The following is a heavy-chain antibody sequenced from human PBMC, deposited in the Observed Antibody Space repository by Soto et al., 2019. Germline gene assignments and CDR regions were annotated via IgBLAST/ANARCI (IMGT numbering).Heavy chain of an antibody. V-gene: IGHV3-23*01. CDR3: AKAVADRGIDS. CDR2: ITAGGSAT. CDR1: GFSFRNHA. J-gene: IGHJ4*02. Sequence: EVQVLESGGDLVQPGGSLRLSCAASGFSFRNHAMTWVRQAPGQGLEYVSSITAGGSATFYAASVRGRFAISRDNAKSTLYLQMSSLRAEDTALSCCAKAVADRGIDSWGQGTLVNVSS. D-gene: IGHD1-20*01.